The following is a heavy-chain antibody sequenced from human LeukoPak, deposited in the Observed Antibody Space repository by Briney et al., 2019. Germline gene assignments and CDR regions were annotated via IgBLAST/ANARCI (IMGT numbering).Heavy chain of an antibody. Sequence: GASLRLSCAASGFTFSSYAMSWVRQAPGKGLEWVSSISGSGGSTYYADSVKGRFTISRDNSKNTLYLQMHSLRAEDTAVYYCAKPAGAMTTVTYYFDYWGQGTLVTVSS. CDR1: GFTFSSYA. D-gene: IGHD4-17*01. V-gene: IGHV3-23*01. J-gene: IGHJ4*02. CDR3: AKPAGAMTTVTYYFDY. CDR2: ISGSGGST.